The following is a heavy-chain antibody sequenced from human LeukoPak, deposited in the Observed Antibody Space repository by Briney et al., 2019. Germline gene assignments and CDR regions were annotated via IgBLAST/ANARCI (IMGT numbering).Heavy chain of an antibody. CDR3: EGTYYYDSSDDY. Sequence: GGSLRLSCAASGFTFRSDAMSWGRQAPGNGLEWFLAISGSGTSTYYTDSVKGRFTISRDNSKNTLYLQMNSLRAEDTAVYYCEGTYYYDSSDDYWGQGTLVTVSS. D-gene: IGHD3-22*01. V-gene: IGHV3-23*01. CDR1: GFTFRSDA. J-gene: IGHJ4*02. CDR2: ISGSGTST.